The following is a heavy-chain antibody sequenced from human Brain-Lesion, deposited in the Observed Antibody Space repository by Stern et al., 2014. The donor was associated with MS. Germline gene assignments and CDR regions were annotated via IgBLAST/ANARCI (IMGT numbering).Heavy chain of an antibody. CDR1: GYIFTGYY. Sequence: QVQLGQPGAEVKKPGASVKVSCKTSGYIFTGYYIHWVRQAPGHGLEWMAWIKPNTGGTKYAQKFQGRVTMSRDTSISTAYVELSSLTSDDTAVYYCARDQRGITIFGVVTDYYYLGMDVWGQGTTVTVSS. CDR3: ARDQRGITIFGVVTDYYYLGMDV. J-gene: IGHJ6*02. V-gene: IGHV1-2*02. CDR2: IKPNTGGT. D-gene: IGHD3-3*01.